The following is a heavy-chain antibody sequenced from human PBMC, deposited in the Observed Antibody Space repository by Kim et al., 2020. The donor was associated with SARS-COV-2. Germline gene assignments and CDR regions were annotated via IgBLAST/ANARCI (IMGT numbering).Heavy chain of an antibody. D-gene: IGHD3-10*01. CDR2: IWYDGSNK. V-gene: IGHV3-33*06. CDR3: AKGVLFGSGDPQDWFDP. J-gene: IGHJ5*02. CDR1: GFTFSSYG. Sequence: GGSLRLSCAASGFTFSSYGMHWVRQAPGKGLEWVAVIWYDGSNKYYADSVKGRFTISRDNSKNTLYLQMNSLRAEDTAVYYCAKGVLFGSGDPQDWFDPWGQGTLVTVSS.